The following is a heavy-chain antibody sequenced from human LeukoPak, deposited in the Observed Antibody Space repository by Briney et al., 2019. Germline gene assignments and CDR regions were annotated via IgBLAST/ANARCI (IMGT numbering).Heavy chain of an antibody. D-gene: IGHD1-26*01. Sequence: SETLSLTCTVSGGSISSYYWSWIRQPPGKGLEWIGYIYYSGSTNYNPSLKSRVTIPVDTSKNQFSLKLSSVTAADTAVYYCARVGATTQGAFDYWGQGTLVTVSS. CDR3: ARVGATTQGAFDY. CDR2: IYYSGST. CDR1: GGSISSYY. J-gene: IGHJ4*02. V-gene: IGHV4-59*01.